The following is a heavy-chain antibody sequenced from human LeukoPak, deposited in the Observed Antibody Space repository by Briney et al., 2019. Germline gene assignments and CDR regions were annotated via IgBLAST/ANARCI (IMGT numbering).Heavy chain of an antibody. CDR1: GFTFSSYA. CDR3: AKGNSGSRSLSDN. CDR2: VRGSGGST. J-gene: IGHJ4*02. D-gene: IGHD3-10*01. Sequence: GGSLRLSCAVSGFTFSSYAMSWVRQAPGKGLEWVSGVRGSGGSTYYADSVKGRFTISRDNSKNTLYLQMMSLRAEDTAIYYCAKGNSGSRSLSDNWGQGTLVTVSS. V-gene: IGHV3-23*01.